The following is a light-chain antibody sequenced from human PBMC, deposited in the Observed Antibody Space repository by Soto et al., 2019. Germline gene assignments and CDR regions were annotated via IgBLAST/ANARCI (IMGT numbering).Light chain of an antibody. V-gene: IGKV1D-12*01. Sequence: DIQMTQSPSSVSASVGDRVTITCRASQSINMWLAWYQQKPGKAPRLLIYTTSRLQSGVPSRFIGSGSGTDYIPPTSSRQPDDYAADDCLQESSFPLTFGGGTKVEI. CDR3: LQESSFPLT. CDR2: TTS. J-gene: IGKJ4*02. CDR1: QSINMW.